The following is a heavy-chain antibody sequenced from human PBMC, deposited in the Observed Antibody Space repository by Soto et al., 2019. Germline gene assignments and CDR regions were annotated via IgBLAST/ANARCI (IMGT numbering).Heavy chain of an antibody. CDR3: ARARRYGSGSYPDY. D-gene: IGHD3-10*01. CDR2: VYYTGFT. Sequence: SETLSLTCTVSGDSISSSYYWGWVRQPPGKGLECIGAVYYTGFTYYNPSLKSRLTISLDTSKNQFSLRLSSVTAADTAVYYCARARRYGSGSYPDYWGQGTLVTVSS. CDR1: GDSISSSYY. V-gene: IGHV4-38-2*02. J-gene: IGHJ4*02.